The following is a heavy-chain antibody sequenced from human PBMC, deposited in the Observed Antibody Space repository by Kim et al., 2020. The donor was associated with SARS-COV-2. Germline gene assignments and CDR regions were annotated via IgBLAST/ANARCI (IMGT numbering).Heavy chain of an antibody. Sequence: YADSLKGRFTISRDNAKNSLYLQMNSLRAEDTAVYYCATHSGSYIYYFDYWGQGTLVTVSS. V-gene: IGHV3-21*01. CDR3: ATHSGSYIYYFDY. J-gene: IGHJ4*02. D-gene: IGHD1-26*01.